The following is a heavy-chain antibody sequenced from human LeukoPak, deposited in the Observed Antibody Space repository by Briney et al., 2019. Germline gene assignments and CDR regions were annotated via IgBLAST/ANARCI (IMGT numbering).Heavy chain of an antibody. V-gene: IGHV3-48*02. CDR2: ITSSSSTT. CDR1: GFTFNSYG. CDR3: ARNSVGAANFDY. D-gene: IGHD1-26*01. Sequence: GGSLRLSCAASGFTFNSYGMNWVRQAPGKGLEWVSYITSSSSTTHYADPVKGRFTISRDNAKNSLYLQMNSLRDEDTAVYYCARNSVGAANFDYWGQGTLVTVSS. J-gene: IGHJ4*02.